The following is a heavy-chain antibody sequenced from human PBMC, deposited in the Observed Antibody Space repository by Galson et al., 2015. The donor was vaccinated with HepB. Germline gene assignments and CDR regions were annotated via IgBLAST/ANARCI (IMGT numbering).Heavy chain of an antibody. J-gene: IGHJ3*02. Sequence: SLRLSCAASGFTFSSYGMHWVRQAPGKGLEWVAVISYDGSNKYYADSVKGRFTISRDNSKNTLYLQMNSLRAEDTAVYYCAKELYDYVWGSWDSFDIWGQGTMVTVSS. V-gene: IGHV3-30*18. CDR2: ISYDGSNK. D-gene: IGHD3-16*01. CDR1: GFTFSSYG. CDR3: AKELYDYVWGSWDSFDI.